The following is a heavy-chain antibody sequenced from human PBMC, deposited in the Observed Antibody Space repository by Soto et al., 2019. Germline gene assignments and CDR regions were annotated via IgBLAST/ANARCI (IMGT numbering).Heavy chain of an antibody. J-gene: IGHJ4*02. CDR3: AKVPPPVVYYGSGSYYFDY. CDR2: ISSSSGST. CDR1: GFTFSSYS. V-gene: IGHV3-21*04. Sequence: GSLRLSCAASGFTFSSYSMNWVRQAPGKGLEWVSSISSSSGSTYYADSVKGRFTISRDNSKNTLYLQMNSLRAEDTAVYYCAKVPPPVVYYGSGSYYFDYWGQGTLVTVSS. D-gene: IGHD3-10*01.